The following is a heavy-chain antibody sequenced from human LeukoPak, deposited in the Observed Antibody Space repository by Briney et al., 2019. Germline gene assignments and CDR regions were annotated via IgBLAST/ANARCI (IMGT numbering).Heavy chain of an antibody. Sequence: SETLSLTCTVSGGSINNYYWTWIRQAPGKGLEWIGYISDIGRTNYNPSLKGRVTTSVDTSKNQFSLKLTSVTAADTAVYYCARNQLGSGWHSSAYWGQGTLVTVSS. D-gene: IGHD6-19*01. CDR2: ISDIGRT. J-gene: IGHJ4*02. V-gene: IGHV4-59*01. CDR1: GGSINNYY. CDR3: ARNQLGSGWHSSAY.